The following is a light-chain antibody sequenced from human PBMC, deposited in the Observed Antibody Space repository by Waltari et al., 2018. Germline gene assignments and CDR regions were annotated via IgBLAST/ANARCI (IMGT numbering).Light chain of an antibody. CDR2: DAS. CDR3: HQRSKWPLT. V-gene: IGKV3-11*01. CDR1: QNMDSY. J-gene: IGKJ4*01. Sequence: EIVLTQSPATLSLSPGERATLSCRASQNMDSYLAWYQLKPGQVPRLLIYDASNRATGIPARFSGSGSGADFTLIISSLEPEDFAVYYCHQRSKWPLTFGGGTKVEIK.